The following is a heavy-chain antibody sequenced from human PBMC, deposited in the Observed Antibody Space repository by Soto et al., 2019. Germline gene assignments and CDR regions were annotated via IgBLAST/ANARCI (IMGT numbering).Heavy chain of an antibody. CDR3: ARGRYGDY. CDR1: GYGFTTYG. J-gene: IGHJ4*02. V-gene: IGHV1-18*01. CDR2: ISAHNGNT. Sequence: QVHLGQSGAEVKKPGASVKVSCKGSGYGFTTYGITWVRQAPGQGLEWMAWISAHNGNTDYAQNLQGRVTVTRDTSTSTAYMELRSLTSDDTAVYYCARGRYGDYWGQGALVTVSS. D-gene: IGHD1-1*01.